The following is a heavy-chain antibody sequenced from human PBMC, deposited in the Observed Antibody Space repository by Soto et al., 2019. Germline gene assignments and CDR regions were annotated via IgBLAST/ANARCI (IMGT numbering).Heavy chain of an antibody. CDR3: VRSNGGNFDI. V-gene: IGHV3-74*01. CDR1: GFTFSSFW. Sequence: EVQLVESGGGLVQPGGSLRLSCAASGFTFSSFWIHWVRQAPGKGLVWVSRITNDGSNTNYADSVKGRCTISRDNAKNTLFLQMNSLRAEDTAVYYCVRSNGGNFDIWGQGTMVTVSS. CDR2: ITNDGSNT. J-gene: IGHJ3*02. D-gene: IGHD2-8*01.